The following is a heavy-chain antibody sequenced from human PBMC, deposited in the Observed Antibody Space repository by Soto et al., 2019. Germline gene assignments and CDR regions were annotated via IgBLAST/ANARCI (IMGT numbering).Heavy chain of an antibody. Sequence: EVQLVESGGGLIQPGGSLRLSCAVSGFTVSNNYMSWVRQAPGKGLEGVSVIYSGGYTAYGDSVKGRFTISRDNSKNTIYLQENGLGGRGRGVYFGGTQRGGGGYWGQGTLVTVSS. D-gene: IGHD6-25*01. V-gene: IGHV3-53*01. CDR2: IYSGGYT. J-gene: IGHJ4*02. CDR3: GTQRGGGGY. CDR1: GFTVSNNY.